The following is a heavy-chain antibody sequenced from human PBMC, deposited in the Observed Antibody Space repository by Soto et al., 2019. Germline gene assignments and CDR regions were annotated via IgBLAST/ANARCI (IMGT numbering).Heavy chain of an antibody. CDR2: INPSGGST. J-gene: IGHJ6*03. V-gene: IGHV1-46*03. CDR3: ASGYCIGGSCYRDYYMDV. D-gene: IGHD2-15*01. Sequence: ASVKVSCKASGYTFTSYYMHWVRQAPGQGLEWMGIINPSGGSTSYAQKFQGRVTMTRDTSTSTVYMELSSLRSEDTAVYYCASGYCIGGSCYRDYYMDVWGKGTTVTVSS. CDR1: GYTFTSYY.